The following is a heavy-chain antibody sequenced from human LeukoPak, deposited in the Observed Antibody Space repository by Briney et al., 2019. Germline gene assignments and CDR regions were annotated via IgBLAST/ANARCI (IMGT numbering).Heavy chain of an antibody. CDR3: AREPRRFGD. CDR1: GYTFTSYD. V-gene: IGHV1-8*01. CDR2: MNPNSGIT. D-gene: IGHD3-10*01. J-gene: IGHJ4*02. Sequence: ASVKVSCKTSGYTFTSYDVNWVRQATGQGLEWMGYMNPNSGITGFAQKFQGRITMTWDTSISTAYMELSSLRSEDTAVYYCAREPRRFGDWGQGTLITVPS.